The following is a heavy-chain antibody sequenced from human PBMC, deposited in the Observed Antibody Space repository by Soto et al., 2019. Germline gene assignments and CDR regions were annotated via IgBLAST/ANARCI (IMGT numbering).Heavy chain of an antibody. CDR1: GFTFSNYG. CDR2: TDSDGTFT. J-gene: IGHJ4*02. Sequence: PGGSLRLSCAASGFTFSNYGMYWVRQTPGEGLVWVSHTDSDGTFTTYADSVKGRFTISRDNAKNMLHLQMNSLRAEDTAVYYYARALTYYYDIDYWGQGTLVTVSS. V-gene: IGHV3-74*01. CDR3: ARALTYYYDIDY. D-gene: IGHD3-22*01.